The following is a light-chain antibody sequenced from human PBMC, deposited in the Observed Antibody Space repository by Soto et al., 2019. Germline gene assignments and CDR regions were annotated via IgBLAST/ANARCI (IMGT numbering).Light chain of an antibody. CDR3: QQYNSYSRT. CDR1: QSISSW. CDR2: KAS. Sequence: DIQMTQSPSTLSASVGDRVTITYRASQSISSWLAWYQQKPGKAPKLLIYKASNLKSGVPSRFSGSGSGTEFTLTISSLQPDDFATYYCQQYNSYSRTFGQGTKVEIK. J-gene: IGKJ1*01. V-gene: IGKV1-5*03.